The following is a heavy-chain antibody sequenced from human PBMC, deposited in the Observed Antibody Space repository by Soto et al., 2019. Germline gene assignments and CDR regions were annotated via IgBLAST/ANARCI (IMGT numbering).Heavy chain of an antibody. CDR3: ARDHRAARSPIFDY. V-gene: IGHV1-69*01. CDR2: IIPILVTA. Sequence: QVQLVQSGAEVKKPGSSVKVSCKASGGTFSSYAISWVRQAPGQGLEGMGGIIPILVTANYAQNFQGRITITADEPTSTAYMELSSLRSWDTAVYYCARDHRAARSPIFDYWGQGTLVTVSS. J-gene: IGHJ4*02. CDR1: GGTFSSYA. D-gene: IGHD6-6*01.